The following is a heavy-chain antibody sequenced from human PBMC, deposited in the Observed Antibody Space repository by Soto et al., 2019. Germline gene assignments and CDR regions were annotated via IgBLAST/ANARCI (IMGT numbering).Heavy chain of an antibody. V-gene: IGHV3-48*01. CDR3: ARIAATDY. CDR2: ISSSSSVI. Sequence: EVQLVESGGGLVQPGGSLRLSCAASGFTFGSYSLNWVRQSPGKGLEWVSYISSSSSVIRYADSVKGRFTISRDNAKNLMYLQMNSLRAEDTAVYYCARIAATDYWGQGTLVTVSS. CDR1: GFTFGSYS. D-gene: IGHD6-13*01. J-gene: IGHJ4*02.